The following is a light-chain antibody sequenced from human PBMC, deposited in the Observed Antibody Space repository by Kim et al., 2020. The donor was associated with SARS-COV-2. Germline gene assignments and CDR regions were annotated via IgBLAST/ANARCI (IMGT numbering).Light chain of an antibody. V-gene: IGKV3-15*01. Sequence: VSLGDGAALSGRASQSIDRDLAWYQQKPGQPPRLLIYDSSTRAPGIPARFRGSGSGTEFTLTINSLQSEDLAVYYCQHYNAWPPWTFGRGTKLEI. CDR2: DSS. CDR3: QHYNAWPPWT. CDR1: QSIDRD. J-gene: IGKJ1*01.